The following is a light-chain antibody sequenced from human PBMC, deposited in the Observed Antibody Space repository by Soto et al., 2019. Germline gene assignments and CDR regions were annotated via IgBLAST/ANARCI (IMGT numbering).Light chain of an antibody. Sequence: QSALTQPSSLSVSPGQSITISFTGTSSDVGSYNLVSWYQQHPGKAPKLMIYEGSKRPSGVSNRFSGSKSGNTASLTISGLQAEDEADYYCCSYAGSSTSVVFGGGTKVTAL. CDR1: SSDVGSYNL. CDR3: CSYAGSSTSVV. J-gene: IGLJ2*01. V-gene: IGLV2-23*01. CDR2: EGS.